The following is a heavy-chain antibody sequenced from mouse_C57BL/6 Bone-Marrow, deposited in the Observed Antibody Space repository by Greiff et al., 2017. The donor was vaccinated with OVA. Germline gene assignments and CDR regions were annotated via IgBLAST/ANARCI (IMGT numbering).Heavy chain of an antibody. J-gene: IGHJ1*03. CDR1: GYTFTSYW. V-gene: IGHV1-69*01. D-gene: IGHD1-1*01. Sequence: QVQLQQPGAELVMPGASVKLSCKASGYTFTSYWMHWVKQRPGQGLEWIGEIDPSDSYTNYNQKFKGKATLTVDKSSSTAYMQLSSLTSEVSAVYYCARVLDYYGSSYGYFDVWGTGTTVTVSS. CDR2: IDPSDSYT. CDR3: ARVLDYYGSSYGYFDV.